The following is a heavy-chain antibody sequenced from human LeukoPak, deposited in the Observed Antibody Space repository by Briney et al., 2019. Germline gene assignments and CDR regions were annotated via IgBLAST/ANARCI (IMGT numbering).Heavy chain of an antibody. V-gene: IGHV3-7*01. Sequence: GRSLRLSCAASGFTFSSFWMSWVRQSPGTGLQWVANIKVDGSDKYYVDSVKGRFTISRDNARNSVYLQMDRLRAEDTAVYYCAKYDGGFSFDYWGQGVLVTVSS. J-gene: IGHJ4*02. D-gene: IGHD2-15*01. CDR2: IKVDGSDK. CDR1: GFTFSSFW. CDR3: AKYDGGFSFDY.